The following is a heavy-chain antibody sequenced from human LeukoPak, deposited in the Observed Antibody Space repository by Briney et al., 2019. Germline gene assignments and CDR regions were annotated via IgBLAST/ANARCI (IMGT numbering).Heavy chain of an antibody. CDR2: IYYIGST. V-gene: IGHV4-59*08. D-gene: IGHD1-26*01. CDR3: ARRWAYDYFDY. J-gene: IGHJ4*02. Sequence: SETLSLTCAVSGGSISSYYWSWIRQPPGKGLEWIGYIYYIGSTNYNPSLKSRVTISVDTSKNQFSLKVSSVSAADTAVYYCARRWAYDYFDYWGQGTLVTVSS. CDR1: GGSISSYY.